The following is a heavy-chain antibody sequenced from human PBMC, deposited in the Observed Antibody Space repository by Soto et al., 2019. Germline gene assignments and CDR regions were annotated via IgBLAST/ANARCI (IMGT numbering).Heavy chain of an antibody. Sequence: SGKVSCKASGGTFSSYTISWVRQAPGQGLEWMGRIIPILGIANYAQKFQGRVTITADKSTSTAYMELSSLRSEDTAVYYCARDGYSSSWYPTVRYYYYYMDVWGKGTTVTVSS. J-gene: IGHJ6*03. CDR1: GGTFSSYT. V-gene: IGHV1-69*04. CDR3: ARDGYSSSWYPTVRYYYYYMDV. D-gene: IGHD6-13*01. CDR2: IIPILGIA.